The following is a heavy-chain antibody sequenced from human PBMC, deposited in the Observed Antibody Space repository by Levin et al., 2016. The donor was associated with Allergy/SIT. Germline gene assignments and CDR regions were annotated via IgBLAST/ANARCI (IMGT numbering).Heavy chain of an antibody. CDR3: TAEGAQYYYDPHRAY. Sequence: GESLKISCAASGFTFSDYYMNWIRQAPGKGLEWVSHITSSGSTIYYADSVKGRSTISRDNAKNSLYLQMNSLRDEDTAVYYCTAEGAQYYYDPHRAYWGQGTLVTVSS. CDR1: GFTFSDYY. D-gene: IGHD3-22*01. CDR2: ITSSGSTI. V-gene: IGHV3-11*01. J-gene: IGHJ4*02.